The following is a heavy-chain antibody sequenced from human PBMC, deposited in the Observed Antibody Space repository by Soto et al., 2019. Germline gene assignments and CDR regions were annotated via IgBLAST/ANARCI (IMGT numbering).Heavy chain of an antibody. V-gene: IGHV4-31*03. Sequence: SETLSLTCTVSGGSISSGGYYWSWIRQHPGKGLEWIGCIYYSGSTYYNPSLKSRVTISVDRSKNQFSLKLSSVTAADTAVYYCARSTGIAQAGIDYWGQGTLVTVSS. J-gene: IGHJ4*02. CDR2: IYYSGST. CDR3: ARSTGIAQAGIDY. D-gene: IGHD6-13*01. CDR1: GGSISSGGYY.